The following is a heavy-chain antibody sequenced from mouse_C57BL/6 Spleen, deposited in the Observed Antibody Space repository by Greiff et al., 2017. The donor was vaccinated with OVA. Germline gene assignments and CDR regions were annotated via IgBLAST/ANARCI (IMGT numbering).Heavy chain of an antibody. CDR1: GYTFTSYW. V-gene: IGHV1-52*01. Sequence: VQLQQPGAELVRPGSSVKLSCKASGYTFTSYWMHWVKQRPIQGLEWIGNIDPSDSETHYNQKFKDKATLTVDKSSSTAYMQLSSLTSEDSAVYYWARTTTVVAYYYAMDYWGQGTSVTVSS. J-gene: IGHJ4*01. CDR2: IDPSDSET. CDR3: ARTTTVVAYYYAMDY. D-gene: IGHD1-1*01.